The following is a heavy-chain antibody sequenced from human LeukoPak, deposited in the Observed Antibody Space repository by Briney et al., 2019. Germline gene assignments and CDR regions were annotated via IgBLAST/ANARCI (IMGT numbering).Heavy chain of an antibody. V-gene: IGHV4-59*01. D-gene: IGHD5-12*01. CDR2: IYYSGST. Sequence: PSETLSLTCAVYGGSFSGYYWSWIRQPPGKGLEWIGYIYYSGSTNYNPSLKSRVTISVDTSKNQFSLKLSSVTAADTAVYYCARGSSSGYDLWGQGTLVTVSS. CDR1: GGSFSGYY. J-gene: IGHJ4*02. CDR3: ARGSSSGYDL.